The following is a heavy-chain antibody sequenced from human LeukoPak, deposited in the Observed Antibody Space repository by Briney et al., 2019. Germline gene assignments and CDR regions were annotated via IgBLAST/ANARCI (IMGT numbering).Heavy chain of an antibody. CDR3: ARDPRELYYYDSSGYYVGY. CDR2: ISSSSSYI. CDR1: GFTFSSYS. Sequence: GGSLRLSCAASGFTFSSYSMNWVRQAPGKGLEWVSSISSSSSYIYYADSVKGRFTISRDNAKNSLYLQMNSLRAEDTAVYYCARDPRELYYYDSSGYYVGYWGQGTLVTVSS. J-gene: IGHJ4*02. V-gene: IGHV3-21*01. D-gene: IGHD3-22*01.